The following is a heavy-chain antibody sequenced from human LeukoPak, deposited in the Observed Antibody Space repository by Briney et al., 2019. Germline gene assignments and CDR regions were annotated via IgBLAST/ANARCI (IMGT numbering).Heavy chain of an antibody. CDR2: ISYDGSNK. CDR3: AKDQQLLWFGELLYGWLDY. Sequence: GSLRLSCAASGFTFSSYGMHWVRQAPGKGLEWVAVISYDGSNKYYADSVKGRFTISRDNSKNTLYLQMNSLRAEDTAVYYCAKDQQLLWFGELLYGWLDYWGQGTLVTVSS. CDR1: GFTFSSYG. D-gene: IGHD3-10*01. V-gene: IGHV3-30*18. J-gene: IGHJ4*02.